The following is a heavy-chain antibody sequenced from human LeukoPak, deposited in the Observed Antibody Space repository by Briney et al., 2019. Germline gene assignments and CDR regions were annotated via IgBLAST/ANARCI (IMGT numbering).Heavy chain of an antibody. V-gene: IGHV3-23*01. J-gene: IGHJ6*03. CDR3: AKIGRSYDFWTGYYEEEVDYMDV. CDR2: ISDSGVGT. CDR1: GFTFSSYA. Sequence: GGSLRLSCAVSGFTFSSYAMNWVRQAPGKGLEWVSGISDSGVGTKHADSVKGRFTISRDNSKNTLYLQMNSLRAEDTAVYYCAKIGRSYDFWTGYYEEEVDYMDVWGKGTTVTVSS. D-gene: IGHD3-3*01.